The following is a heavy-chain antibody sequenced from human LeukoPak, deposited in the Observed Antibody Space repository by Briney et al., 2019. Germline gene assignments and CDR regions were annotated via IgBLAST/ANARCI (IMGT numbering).Heavy chain of an antibody. CDR3: AHLPNLDFPRALDI. J-gene: IGHJ3*02. CDR1: GFSLSTSGVG. V-gene: IGHV2-5*02. Sequence: SGPTLVKPTQTLTLTCTFSGFSLSTSGVGVGWIRQPPGKALEWLALIYWDDDKRYSPSLKSRLTITKDTSKNQVVLTMTNMDPVDTATYYCAHLPNLDFPRALDIWGQGTMVTVSS. D-gene: IGHD3-3*01. CDR2: IYWDDDK.